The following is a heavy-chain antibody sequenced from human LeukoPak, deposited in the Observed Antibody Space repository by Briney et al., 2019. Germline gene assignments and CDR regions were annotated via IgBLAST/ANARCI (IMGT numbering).Heavy chain of an antibody. V-gene: IGHV3-23*01. D-gene: IGHD2-21*01. CDR2: ISGSGGNT. Sequence: PGGSLRLSCAASGFTFTTYAMSWVRQAPGKGLEWVSAISGSGGNTYYTDSVKGRFTISRDNSKNTLYLQMNSLRAEDTAIYYCAKGFLRWGFDPWGQGTLVTVSS. J-gene: IGHJ5*02. CDR3: AKGFLRWGFDP. CDR1: GFTFTTYA.